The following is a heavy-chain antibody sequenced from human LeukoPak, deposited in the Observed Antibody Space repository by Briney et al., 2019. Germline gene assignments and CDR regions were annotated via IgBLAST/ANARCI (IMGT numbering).Heavy chain of an antibody. CDR3: ARLTDSTSYYEYFHH. J-gene: IGHJ1*01. CDR2: IYHSGST. V-gene: IGHV4-39*07. Sequence: SETLSLTCNVSGGSTSNSAYYWGWIRQPPGKGLEWIGNIYHSGSTDYNPSLRSRVSISVDTSKNQFSLRLTSVTAADTAVYYCARLTDSTSYYEYFHHWGQGTLVIVSS. D-gene: IGHD2-2*01. CDR1: GGSTSNSAYY.